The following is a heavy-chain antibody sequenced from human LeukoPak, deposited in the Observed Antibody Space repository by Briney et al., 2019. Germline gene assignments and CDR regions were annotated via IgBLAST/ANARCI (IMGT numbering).Heavy chain of an antibody. CDR2: IYYSGST. CDR1: GGSISSGGYS. J-gene: IGHJ4*02. Sequence: SETLSLTCSVSGGSISSGGYSWSWIRQHPGKGLEWIGYIYYSGSTYYNPSLKSRVTISVDTSKNQFSLKLSSVTAADTAVYYCARWRNGPTRLFDYWGQGTLVTVSS. V-gene: IGHV4-31*03. CDR3: ARWRNGPTRLFDY. D-gene: IGHD3-3*01.